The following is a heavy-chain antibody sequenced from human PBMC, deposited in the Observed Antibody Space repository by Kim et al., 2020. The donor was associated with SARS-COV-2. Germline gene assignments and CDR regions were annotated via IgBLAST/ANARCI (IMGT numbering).Heavy chain of an antibody. J-gene: IGHJ4*02. CDR2: IYYTGTT. CDR1: GDSMSSRNW. Sequence: SETLSLTCAVSGDSMSSRNWWSWVRQPPGKGLEWIGEIYYTGTTNYSPSLKSRVTMSLDKSKNQFPLTLTSVTAADTAFYYCARYRATTEGDYALGYWGQGTPVTVSS. D-gene: IGHD4-17*01. CDR3: ARYRATTEGDYALGY. V-gene: IGHV4-4*02.